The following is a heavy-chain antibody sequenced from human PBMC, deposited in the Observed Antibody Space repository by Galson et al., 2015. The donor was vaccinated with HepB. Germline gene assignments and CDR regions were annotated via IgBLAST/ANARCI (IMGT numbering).Heavy chain of an antibody. CDR1: GGTFSSYA. J-gene: IGHJ3*02. V-gene: IGHV1-69*13. CDR2: IIPIFGTA. CDR3: ARRGDYMTGNAFDI. D-gene: IGHD1-14*01. Sequence: SVKVSCKASGGTFSSYAISWVRQAPGQGLEWMGGIIPIFGTANYAQKFQGRVTITADESTSTAYMELSSLRSEDTAVYYCARRGDYMTGNAFDIWGQGTMVTVSS.